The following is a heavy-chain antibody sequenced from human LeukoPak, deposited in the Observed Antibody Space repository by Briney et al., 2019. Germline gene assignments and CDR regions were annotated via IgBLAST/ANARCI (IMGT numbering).Heavy chain of an antibody. CDR2: IYYSGST. CDR3: ASRAAAGNFDY. Sequence: PSETLSLTCTVSGGSISSYYWSWIRQPPGKGLEWIGYIYYSGSTNYNPSLKSRVTISVDTSENQFSLKLSSVTAADTAVYYCASRAAAGNFDYWGQGTLVTVSS. J-gene: IGHJ4*02. D-gene: IGHD6-13*01. V-gene: IGHV4-59*01. CDR1: GGSISSYY.